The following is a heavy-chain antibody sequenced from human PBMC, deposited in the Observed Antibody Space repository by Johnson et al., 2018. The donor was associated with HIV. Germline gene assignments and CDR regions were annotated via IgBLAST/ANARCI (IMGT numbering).Heavy chain of an antibody. CDR3: ARDSPFDAFDI. CDR2: ISYDGSNK. CDR1: GFTFSSYA. V-gene: IGHV3-30-3*01. J-gene: IGHJ3*02. Sequence: QVQLVESGGGVVQPGRSLRLFCAVSGFTFSSYAMHWVRQAPGKGLEWVAVISYDGSNKYYADSVKGRFTISRDNSKNTLYLQMNSLRAEDTAVYYCARDSPFDAFDIWGQGTMVTVSS.